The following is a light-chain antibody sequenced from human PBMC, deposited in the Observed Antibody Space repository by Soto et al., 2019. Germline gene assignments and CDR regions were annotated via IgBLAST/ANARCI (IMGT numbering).Light chain of an antibody. V-gene: IGLV2-14*01. J-gene: IGLJ2*01. CDR3: AVWDDSLNGVV. CDR2: EVR. Sequence: QSALTQPASVSGSPGQSISISCTGTSSDVGGYNYVSWYQHHPGKAPKLMIYEVRNRPSGVSNRFSGSKSGNTASLTISGLQAEDEADYYCAVWDDSLNGVVFGGGTKVTVL. CDR1: SSDVGGYNY.